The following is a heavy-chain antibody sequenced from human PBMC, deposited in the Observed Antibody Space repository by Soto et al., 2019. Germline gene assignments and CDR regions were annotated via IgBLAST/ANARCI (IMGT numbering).Heavy chain of an antibody. J-gene: IGHJ3*02. V-gene: IGHV4-39*01. CDR1: GGSISSSSYY. D-gene: IGHD2-2*01. CDR3: ARQSMPIVVVPAAMEDACDI. CDR2: IYYSGST. Sequence: QLQLQESGPGLVKPSETLSLTCTVSGGSISSSSYYWGWIRQPPGKGLEWIGSIYYSGSTYYNPSLKTRLTISADTSKNQFSRRLGSVTAADTAVYYCARQSMPIVVVPAAMEDACDIWGQGTMVTVSS.